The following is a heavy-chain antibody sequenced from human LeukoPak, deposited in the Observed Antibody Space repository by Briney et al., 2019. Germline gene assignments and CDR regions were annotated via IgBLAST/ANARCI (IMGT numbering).Heavy chain of an antibody. CDR2: IWYDGSNK. D-gene: IGHD3-22*01. J-gene: IGHJ4*02. Sequence: GGSLRLSCAASGFTFSSSGMHWVRQAPGKGLEWVAVIWYDGSNKYYADSVKGRFTISRDNAKNSLYLQMNSLRAEDTAVYYCAREVYDRVPFYWGQGTLVTVSS. V-gene: IGHV3-33*01. CDR3: AREVYDRVPFY. CDR1: GFTFSSSG.